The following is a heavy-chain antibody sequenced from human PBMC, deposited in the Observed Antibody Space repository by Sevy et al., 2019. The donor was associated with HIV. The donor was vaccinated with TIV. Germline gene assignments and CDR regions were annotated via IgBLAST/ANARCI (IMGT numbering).Heavy chain of an antibody. Sequence: GGSLRLSCAASGFTFSSYAMSWVRQAPGKGLEWVSAISGSGGSTYYADSVKGRFTISRDNSKNTLYLQMNSLRAEDTAVNYCAKRGRFLRGGSYYYYYGMDVWGQGTTVTVSS. V-gene: IGHV3-23*01. CDR1: GFTFSSYA. CDR3: AKRGRFLRGGSYYYYYGMDV. CDR2: ISGSGGST. D-gene: IGHD3-3*01. J-gene: IGHJ6*02.